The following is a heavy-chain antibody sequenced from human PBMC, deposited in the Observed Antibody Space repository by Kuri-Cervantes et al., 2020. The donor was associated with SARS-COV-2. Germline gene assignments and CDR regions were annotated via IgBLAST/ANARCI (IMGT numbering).Heavy chain of an antibody. V-gene: IGHV3-7*01. CDR1: GFTFSSYW. CDR3: ARDILVLGHNWFDP. CDR2: IKQDGSDK. D-gene: IGHD2-2*01. J-gene: IGHJ5*02. Sequence: GESLKISCAASGFTFSSYWMSWVRQAPGKGLEWVANIKQDGSDKYYVDSVKGRFTISRDNAKNSLYLQMNSLRAEDTAVYYCARDILVLGHNWFDPWGQGTLVTVSS.